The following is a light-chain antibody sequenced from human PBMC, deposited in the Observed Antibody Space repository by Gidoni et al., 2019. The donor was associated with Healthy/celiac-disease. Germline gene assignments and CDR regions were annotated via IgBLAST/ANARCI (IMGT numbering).Light chain of an antibody. CDR3: CSYAGSSTLYV. J-gene: IGLJ1*01. V-gene: IGLV2-23*02. CDR2: EVS. CDR1: SSDVGSYNL. Sequence: QSPLTHPAPVSGSPGRSITISCTGTSSDVGSYNLVSWYQQHPGKAPKLMIYEVSKRPSGVSNRFSGSKSGNTASLTISGLQAEDEADYYCCSYAGSSTLYVFGTGTKVTVL.